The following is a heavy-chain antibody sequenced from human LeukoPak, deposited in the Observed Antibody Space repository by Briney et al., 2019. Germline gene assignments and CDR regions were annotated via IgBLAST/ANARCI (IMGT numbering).Heavy chain of an antibody. D-gene: IGHD4-11*01. V-gene: IGHV3-23*01. CDR2: ISGGGGGT. CDR3: AKEGTVSTSFDY. Sequence: PGGSLRLSCAASGFTFSSYAMNWVRQAPGKGLEWVSDISGGGGGTYYADSVKGRFTISRDNSKNTLYLQKNNLRVEDTALYYCAKEGTVSTSFDYWGQGTLVTVSS. CDR1: GFTFSSYA. J-gene: IGHJ4*02.